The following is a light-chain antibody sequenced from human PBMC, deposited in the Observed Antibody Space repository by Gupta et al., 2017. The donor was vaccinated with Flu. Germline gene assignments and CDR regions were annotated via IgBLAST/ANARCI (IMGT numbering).Light chain of an antibody. V-gene: IGKV1-39*01. Sequence: DIQLTQSPSSLSAPVGDSATISCRASQSIDISLNWYQQKLGEAPKLLIFDASSLQDGVPSRFSGSGAETGFTLTSSRRQDEDCANYYMQQSYTKPTFGQGTKVDIK. CDR2: DAS. J-gene: IGKJ1*01. CDR3: QQSYTKPT. CDR1: QSIDIS.